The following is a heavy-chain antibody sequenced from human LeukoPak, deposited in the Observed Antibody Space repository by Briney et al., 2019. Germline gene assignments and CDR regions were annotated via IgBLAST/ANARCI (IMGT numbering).Heavy chain of an antibody. J-gene: IGHJ5*02. CDR1: GYSISSGYY. V-gene: IGHV4-38-2*01. CDR3: ARSLAAADNWFDP. CDR2: IYHSGST. Sequence: SETLSLTCAVSGYSISSGYYWGSIRPPPGKGLEWIGSIYHSGSTYYNPSLKRRVTISVDTSKNQFSLKLSSVTAADTAVYYCARSLAAADNWFDPWGQGTLVTVSS. D-gene: IGHD6-13*01.